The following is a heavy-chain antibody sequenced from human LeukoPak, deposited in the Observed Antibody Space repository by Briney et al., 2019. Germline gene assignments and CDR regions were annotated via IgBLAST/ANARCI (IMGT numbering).Heavy chain of an antibody. CDR3: AKDCSGGSCYYFDY. CDR2: ISYDGSNK. Sequence: GGSLRLSCAASGFTFSSYGMHWVRQAPGKGLEWVAVISYDGSNKYYADSVKGRFTISRDNSKNTLYLQMNNLRAEDTAVYYCAKDCSGGSCYYFDYWGQGTLVTVSS. V-gene: IGHV3-30*18. CDR1: GFTFSSYG. J-gene: IGHJ4*02. D-gene: IGHD2-15*01.